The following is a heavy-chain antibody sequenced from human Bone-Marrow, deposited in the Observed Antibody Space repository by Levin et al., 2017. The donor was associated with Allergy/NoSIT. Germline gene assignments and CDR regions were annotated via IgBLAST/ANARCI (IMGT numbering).Heavy chain of an antibody. CDR2: ISYDGSNE. J-gene: IGHJ6*03. CDR3: AKDEDDLIAPAGGYMDV. CDR1: GFTFSTYG. V-gene: IGHV3-30*18. D-gene: IGHD6-13*01. Sequence: GESLKISCAASGFTFSTYGMHWVRQAPGKGLEWVAVISYDGSNEHYVDSVKGRFTISRDDSKNTLYLQMNSLRPEDTAVYYCAKDEDDLIAPAGGYMDVWGKGTTVTFSS.